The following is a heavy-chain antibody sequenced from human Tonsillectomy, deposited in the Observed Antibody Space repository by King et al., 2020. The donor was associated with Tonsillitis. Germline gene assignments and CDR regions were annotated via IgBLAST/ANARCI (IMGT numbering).Heavy chain of an antibody. CDR2: ISWNSGSI. CDR3: AKGLWLGELLALGWFDP. V-gene: IGHV3-9*01. D-gene: IGHD3-10*01. Sequence: VQLVESGGGLVQPGRSLRLSCAASGFTFDDYAMHWVRQAPGKGLEWVSGISWNSGSIGYADSVKGRFTISRDNAKNSLYLQMNSLRAEDTALYYCAKGLWLGELLALGWFDPWGQGTLVTVSS. CDR1: GFTFDDYA. J-gene: IGHJ5*02.